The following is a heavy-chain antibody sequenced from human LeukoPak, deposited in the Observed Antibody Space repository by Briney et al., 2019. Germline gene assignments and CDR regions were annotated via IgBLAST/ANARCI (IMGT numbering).Heavy chain of an antibody. D-gene: IGHD5-24*01. CDR2: IGISSGNT. CDR3: ARDYKYAFDN. J-gene: IGHJ4*02. Sequence: GGSLRLSCAASGFRFSGMNWVRQAPGKGLEWISYIGISSGNTNYADSVKGRFTISGDKAKNSLYLQMNSLRVEDTAVYYCARDYKYAFDNWGQGTLVTVSS. V-gene: IGHV3-48*01. CDR1: GFRFSG.